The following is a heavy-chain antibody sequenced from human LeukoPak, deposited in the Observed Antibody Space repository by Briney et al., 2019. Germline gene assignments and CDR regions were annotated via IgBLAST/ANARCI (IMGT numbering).Heavy chain of an antibody. CDR2: IYTSGST. CDR3: ARVGLHGWELPDY. J-gene: IGHJ4*02. CDR1: GGSISSGSYY. Sequence: PSETLSLTCTVSGGSISSGSYYWSWLRRPAGKGLEWIGRIYTSGSTNYNPSLKSRVTISVDTSKNQFSLKLSSVTAADTAVYYCARVGLHGWELPDYWGQGTLVTVSS. D-gene: IGHD1-26*01. V-gene: IGHV4-61*02.